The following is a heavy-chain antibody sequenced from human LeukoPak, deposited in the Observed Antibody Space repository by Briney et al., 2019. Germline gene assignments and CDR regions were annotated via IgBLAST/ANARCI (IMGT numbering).Heavy chain of an antibody. CDR2: IYYSGTT. D-gene: IGHD3-10*01. Sequence: PSETLSLTCTVSGASMKNFYWGWIRQPPGKGLECLGYIYYSGTTTYSPSLTSRVTISVDMSKNQFSLKLTSVTAAHTAVYYCARRRIWFGQLVSDAFDVWGQGAMVTVSS. V-gene: IGHV4-59*08. CDR1: GASMKNFY. CDR3: ARRRIWFGQLVSDAFDV. J-gene: IGHJ3*01.